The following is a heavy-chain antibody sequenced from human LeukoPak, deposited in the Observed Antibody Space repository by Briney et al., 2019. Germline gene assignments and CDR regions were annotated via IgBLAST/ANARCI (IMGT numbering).Heavy chain of an antibody. Sequence: GGSLRFSCAVSGFKFRDHWMDWVRQAPGKGLEWVGHIKNDGSETYYLDSLKGRFSISRDNTNNALYLQMNSLRVEDTAVYYCVKNDGWFHLAQWGQGTLVTVSS. J-gene: IGHJ4*02. CDR3: VKNDGWFHLAQ. CDR1: GFKFRDHW. V-gene: IGHV3-7*03. CDR2: IKNDGSET. D-gene: IGHD6-19*01.